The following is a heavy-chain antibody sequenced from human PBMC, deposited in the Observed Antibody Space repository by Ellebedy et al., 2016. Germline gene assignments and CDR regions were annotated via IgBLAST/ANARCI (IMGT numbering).Heavy chain of an antibody. Sequence: GESLKISXAASGFTFSRYGIHWVRQAQGKGLEWVAAISNDGNDENYGASVKGRFSISRDNSKNRVYLQMSSLRVEDTAVYSCARVRSPDYSTNYDLDVWGQGTTVTVSS. CDR2: ISNDGNDE. CDR1: GFTFSRYG. V-gene: IGHV3-30*03. J-gene: IGHJ6*02. D-gene: IGHD3-22*01. CDR3: ARVRSPDYSTNYDLDV.